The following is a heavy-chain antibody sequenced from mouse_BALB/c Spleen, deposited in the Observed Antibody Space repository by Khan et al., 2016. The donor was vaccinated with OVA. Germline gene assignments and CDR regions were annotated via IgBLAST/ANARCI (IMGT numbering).Heavy chain of an antibody. V-gene: IGHV1-54*01. CDR2: INPGSGGT. J-gene: IGHJ4*01. Sequence: VQLQESGAELVRPGTSVKVSCKASGYAFTNYLIEWVKQRPGQGLEWIGVINPGSGGTNYNEKFKGKATLTADKSSSTAYIQLSSLTSDDSAVYCCARRGFYAMDYWGQGTSATVSS. CDR1: GYAFTNYL. CDR3: ARRGFYAMDY.